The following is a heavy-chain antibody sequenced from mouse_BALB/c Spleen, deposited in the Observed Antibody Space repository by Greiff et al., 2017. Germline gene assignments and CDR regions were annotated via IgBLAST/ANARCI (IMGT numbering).Heavy chain of an antibody. CDR3: ARGNDDYYAMDY. J-gene: IGHJ4*01. CDR2: IYPGGGYT. V-gene: IGHV1-63*02. CDR1: GYTFTNYW. Sequence: QVQLQQSGAELVRPGTSVKISCKASGYTFTNYWLGWVKQRPGHGLEWIGDIYPGGGYTNYNEKFKGKATLTADTSSSTAYMQLSSLTSEDSAVYFCARGNDDYYAMDYWGQGTSVTVSS. D-gene: IGHD2-12*01.